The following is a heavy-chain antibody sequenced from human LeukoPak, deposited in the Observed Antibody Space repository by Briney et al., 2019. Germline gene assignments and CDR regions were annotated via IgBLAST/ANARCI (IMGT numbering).Heavy chain of an antibody. Sequence: SETLSLTCTVSGDSITSGSYYWGWIRQPPGKGLEWIGSIYYSGSTYYNPSLKSRVTISVDTSKNQFSLKLSSVTAADTAVYYCARHKFVGGWAKKGFDYWGQGTLVTVSS. CDR2: IYYSGST. CDR3: ARHKFVGGWAKKGFDY. V-gene: IGHV4-39*01. J-gene: IGHJ4*02. CDR1: GDSITSGSYY. D-gene: IGHD6-19*01.